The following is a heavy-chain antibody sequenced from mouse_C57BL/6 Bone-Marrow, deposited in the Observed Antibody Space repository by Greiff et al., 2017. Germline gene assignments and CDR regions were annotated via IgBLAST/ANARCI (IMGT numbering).Heavy chain of an antibody. CDR2: IDPENGDT. J-gene: IGHJ4*01. CDR3: TTLLLVLYYAMDY. Sequence: EVKLMESGAELVRPGASVKLSCTASGFNIKDDYMHWVKQRPEQGLEWIGWIDPENGDTEYASKFQGKATITADTSSNTAYLQLSSLTSEDTAVYYCTTLLLVLYYAMDYWCQGTSVTVSS. V-gene: IGHV14-4*01. CDR1: GFNIKDDY. D-gene: IGHD2-1*01.